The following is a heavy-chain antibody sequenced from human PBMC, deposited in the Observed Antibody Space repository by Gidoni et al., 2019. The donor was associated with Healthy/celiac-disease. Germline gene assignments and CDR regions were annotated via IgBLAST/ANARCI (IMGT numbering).Heavy chain of an antibody. CDR3: AKDVIAAAANDAFDI. Sequence: QVQLVESGGGAVQPGRSLRLSGAASGFTFSSYGMHWVRQAPGKGLEWVAVISYDGSNKYYADSVKGRFTISRDNSKNTLYLQMNSLRAEDTAVYYCAKDVIAAAANDAFDIWGQGTMVTVSS. CDR1: GFTFSSYG. D-gene: IGHD6-13*01. CDR2: ISYDGSNK. J-gene: IGHJ3*02. V-gene: IGHV3-30*18.